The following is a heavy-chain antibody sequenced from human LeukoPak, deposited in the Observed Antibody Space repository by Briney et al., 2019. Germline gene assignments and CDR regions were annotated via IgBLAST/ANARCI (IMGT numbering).Heavy chain of an antibody. Sequence: GRSLRLSCAASGLTFDDYAMHWVRQAPGKGLEWVSLISWDGGSRDYADSVKGRFTISRDNGKNSLYPQMNSLRTEDTALYYCAKDLDSSGYRFYFRHWGQGTLVTVSS. CDR1: GLTFDDYA. D-gene: IGHD3-22*01. V-gene: IGHV3-43*01. J-gene: IGHJ1*01. CDR3: AKDLDSSGYRFYFRH. CDR2: ISWDGGSR.